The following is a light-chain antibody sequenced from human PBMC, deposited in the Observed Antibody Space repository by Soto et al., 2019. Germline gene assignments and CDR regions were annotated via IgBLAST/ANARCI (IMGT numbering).Light chain of an antibody. CDR3: QKIYSTS. J-gene: IGKJ1*01. CDR2: VAS. V-gene: IGKV1-39*01. Sequence: DIQMTQSPSSPSASVGDSLAISCRASQYISTYLNWYQQKPGKAPKLLIYVASTLHSGVPSRFSGSGSGTDFTPSISSMQPEVIATNYCQKIYSTSFGQGTKVDIK. CDR1: QYISTY.